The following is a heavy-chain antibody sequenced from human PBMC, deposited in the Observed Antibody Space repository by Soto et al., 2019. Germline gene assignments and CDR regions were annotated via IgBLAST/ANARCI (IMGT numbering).Heavy chain of an antibody. V-gene: IGHV3-53*01. CDR2: LYDVDGS. J-gene: IGHJ3*01. Sequence: LRLSCAAFGLTVSGKKYVAWVRQAPGKGLEWVSALYDVDGSFYADSVKGRFTTSSDSSKTTVYLQMNGLRPDDTAVYYCASWHEREHAYDVWGQGTTVTVSS. CDR3: ASWHEREHAYDV. D-gene: IGHD1-1*01. CDR1: GLTVSGKKY.